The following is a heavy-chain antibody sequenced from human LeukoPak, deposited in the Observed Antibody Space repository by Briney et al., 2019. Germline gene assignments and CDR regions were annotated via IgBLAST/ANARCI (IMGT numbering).Heavy chain of an antibody. V-gene: IGHV3-23*01. Sequence: GGSLRLSCAASGFTFSSYAMSWVRQAPGKGLEWVSAISGSGGSTYYADSVKGRFTISRDNSKNTLYLQMNSLRAEDTAVYHCAKASSPGGWYSSNYWGQGTLVTVSS. CDR3: AKASSPGGWYSSNY. CDR2: ISGSGGST. CDR1: GFTFSSYA. J-gene: IGHJ4*02. D-gene: IGHD6-19*01.